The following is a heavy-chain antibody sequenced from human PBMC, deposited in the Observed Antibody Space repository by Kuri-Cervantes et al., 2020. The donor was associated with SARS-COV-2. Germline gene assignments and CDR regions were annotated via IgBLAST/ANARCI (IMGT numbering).Heavy chain of an antibody. CDR3: ARHRYASGGYGDSPSHYMDV. Sequence: SETLSLTCAVSGYSISSGSYWGWIRQSPGKGLEWIGRIYRSGSTYYNPSLNSRVTISVDPSNNQFSLRMNSVTAADTAVYYCARHRYASGGYGDSPSHYMDVWGKGTTVTVSS. V-gene: IGHV4-38-2*01. D-gene: IGHD3-10*01. J-gene: IGHJ6*03. CDR2: IYRSGST. CDR1: GYSISSGSY.